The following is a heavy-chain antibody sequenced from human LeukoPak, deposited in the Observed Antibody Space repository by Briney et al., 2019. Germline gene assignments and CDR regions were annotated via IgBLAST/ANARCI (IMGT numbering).Heavy chain of an antibody. V-gene: IGHV3-21*01. J-gene: IGHJ4*02. D-gene: IGHD3-10*01. CDR2: ISSSSSYI. CDR3: ARGGSGSYYINFDY. Sequence: GGSLRLSCAASGFTFSSYSMNCVRQAPGKGLEWVSSISSSSSYIYYADSVKGRFTISRDNAKNSLYLQMNSLRAEDTAVYYCARGGSGSYYINFDYWGQGTLVTVSS. CDR1: GFTFSSYS.